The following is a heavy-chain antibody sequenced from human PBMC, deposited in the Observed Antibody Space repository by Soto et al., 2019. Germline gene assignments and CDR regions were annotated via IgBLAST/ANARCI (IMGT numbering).Heavy chain of an antibody. Sequence: QVQLVESGGGVVQPGRSLRLSCAASGFTFSSYGMHWVRQAPGKGLEWVAVIWYDGSNKYYADSVKGRFTISRDNSKNTLYLKMHSLRAEDTDVYYCASDSGYSGYTVKIDYWGQGTLVTVSS. CDR1: GFTFSSYG. J-gene: IGHJ4*02. D-gene: IGHD5-12*01. V-gene: IGHV3-33*01. CDR2: IWYDGSNK. CDR3: ASDSGYSGYTVKIDY.